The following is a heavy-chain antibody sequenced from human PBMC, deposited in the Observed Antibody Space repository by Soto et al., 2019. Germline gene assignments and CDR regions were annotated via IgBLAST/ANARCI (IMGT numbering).Heavy chain of an antibody. CDR3: ARDVYGPGV. Sequence: EEQLVESGGGLLQPGGSLRLSCVASGFTFSKYWMHWVRLTPEKGLMWVSRINVDGSTTTYADSLKGRFTISRDNAKKTLYLQMKSLRAEDTSVYYCARDVYGPGVCGKGTTVTVSS. CDR1: GFTFSKYW. J-gene: IGHJ6*04. V-gene: IGHV3-74*01. D-gene: IGHD3-16*01. CDR2: INVDGSTT.